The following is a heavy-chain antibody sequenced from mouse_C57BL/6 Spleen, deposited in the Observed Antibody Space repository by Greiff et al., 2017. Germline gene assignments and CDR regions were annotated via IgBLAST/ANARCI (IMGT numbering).Heavy chain of an antibody. Sequence: EVKLVESGGGLVKPGGSLKLSCAASGFTFSDYGMHWVRQAPGKGLEWVAYISSGSSPIYYADTVKGRFTISRDNAKNTLFLQMTSLRSEDTAMYYCARREGSSHWYFDVWGTGTTVTVSS. CDR1: GFTFSDYG. CDR3: ARREGSSHWYFDV. CDR2: ISSGSSPI. V-gene: IGHV5-17*01. J-gene: IGHJ1*03. D-gene: IGHD1-1*01.